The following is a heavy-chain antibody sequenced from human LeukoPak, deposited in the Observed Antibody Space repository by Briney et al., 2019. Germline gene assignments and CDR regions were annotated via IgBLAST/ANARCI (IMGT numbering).Heavy chain of an antibody. Sequence: GGSLRLSCAASGFTFSGYWMSWVRQAPGKGLEWVANIKQDESEKYYVDSVKGRFTISRDNAKNSLYLQMNSLRAEDTAVYYCARGRYCSSTRCYFDYWGQGTLVTVSP. CDR2: IKQDESEK. J-gene: IGHJ4*02. V-gene: IGHV3-7*01. CDR1: GFTFSGYW. CDR3: ARGRYCSSTRCYFDY. D-gene: IGHD2-2*01.